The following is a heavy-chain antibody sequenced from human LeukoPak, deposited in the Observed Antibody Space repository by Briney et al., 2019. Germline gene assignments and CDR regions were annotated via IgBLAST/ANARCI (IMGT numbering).Heavy chain of an antibody. D-gene: IGHD4-17*01. CDR2: IKQDGSEK. V-gene: IGHV3-7*01. CDR3: ARDGDYGDYAQPFDY. J-gene: IGHJ4*02. CDR1: GFTFSSYW. Sequence: PGGSLRLSCAASGFTFSSYWMSWVRQAPGKGLGWVANIKQDGSEKYYVDSVKGRFTISRDNAKNSLYLQMNSLRAEDTAVYYCARDGDYGDYAQPFDYWGQGTLVTVSS.